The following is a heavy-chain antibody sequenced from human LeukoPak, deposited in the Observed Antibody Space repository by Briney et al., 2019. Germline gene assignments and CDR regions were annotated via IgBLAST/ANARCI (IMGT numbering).Heavy chain of an antibody. CDR2: ISSRGDST. J-gene: IGHJ4*02. Sequence: PGGSLRLSCAASGLIFSSHAMSWVRQTPEKGLEWVSAISSRGDSTYYADSVKGRFTISRDNSKNSLYLQMNSLRAEDTAVYYCAREDGYSYGKSLYYFDYWGQGTLVTVSS. V-gene: IGHV3-23*01. CDR3: AREDGYSYGKSLYYFDY. CDR1: GLIFSSHA. D-gene: IGHD5-18*01.